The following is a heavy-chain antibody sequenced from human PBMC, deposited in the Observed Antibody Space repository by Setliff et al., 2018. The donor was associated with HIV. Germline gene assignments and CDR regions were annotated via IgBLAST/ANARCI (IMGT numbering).Heavy chain of an antibody. Sequence: GGSLRLSCAASGFAFDNYCMTWVRQAPGKGLEWVSAIGGSTGSTYYADSVKGRFTISRDNAKNSLYLQMNSLRAEDTAIYYCARLLRGGGDYFDYWGQGTLVTVSS. CDR3: ARLLRGGGDYFDY. J-gene: IGHJ4*02. CDR1: GFAFDNYC. V-gene: IGHV3-23*01. CDR2: IGGSTGST. D-gene: IGHD3-10*01.